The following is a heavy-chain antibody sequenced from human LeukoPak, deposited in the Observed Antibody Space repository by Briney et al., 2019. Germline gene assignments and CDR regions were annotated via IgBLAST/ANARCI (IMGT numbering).Heavy chain of an antibody. V-gene: IGHV3-74*01. Sequence: GGSLRLSCAASGFIFTDYWMHWVRQGPGKELVWVARISGDGRGTTYADSVKGRFTISRDNAKSTAFLQMKSLRAEDTAVYYCAKGVILLWFGEVGDYFDYWGQGTLVTVSS. D-gene: IGHD3-10*01. J-gene: IGHJ4*02. CDR1: GFIFTDYW. CDR3: AKGVILLWFGEVGDYFDY. CDR2: ISGDGRGT.